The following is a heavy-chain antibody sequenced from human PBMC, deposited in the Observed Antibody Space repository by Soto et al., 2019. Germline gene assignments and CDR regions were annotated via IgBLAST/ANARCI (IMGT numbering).Heavy chain of an antibody. CDR1: GVTFTDNA. CDR3: AKVTGNSHY. CDR2: ISDSGAST. Sequence: GPLRLSCGAFGVTFTDNAVSWVRQAPGKGLEWVSAISDSGASTFYAESVKGRFTISRDNSKNTLFLQMNPLRAEDTALYYCAKVTGNSHYWGQGTLVTVSS. V-gene: IGHV3-23*01. J-gene: IGHJ4*02. D-gene: IGHD5-12*01.